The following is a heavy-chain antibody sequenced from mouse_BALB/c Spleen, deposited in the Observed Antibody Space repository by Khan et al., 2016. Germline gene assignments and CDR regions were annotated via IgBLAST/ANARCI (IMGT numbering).Heavy chain of an antibody. CDR3: ARYDGYYFDY. CDR2: IHYSGGT. J-gene: IGHJ2*01. Sequence: EVQLQESGPSLVKPSQTLSLTCSVTGDSITSGYWNWIRKFPGNNLEYMGHIHYSGGTYYNPSLKSRRSITRETSKNQYYLQLNYVTTEDTATYYCARYDGYYFDYWGQGTTLTVAS. D-gene: IGHD2-3*01. V-gene: IGHV3-8*02. CDR1: GDSITSGY.